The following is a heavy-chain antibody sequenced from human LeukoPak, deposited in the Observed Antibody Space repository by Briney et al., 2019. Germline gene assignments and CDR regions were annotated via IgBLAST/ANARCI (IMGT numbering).Heavy chain of an antibody. CDR1: GFTFDDYG. D-gene: IGHD2-21*02. CDR3: ARDYAYCGGDCYSALSI. V-gene: IGHV3-20*04. Sequence: GGSLRLSCAASGFTFDDYGMSWVRQAPGKGLEWVSGINWNGGSTVYADSVKGRFTISRDNAKNSLYLQMNSLRAEDTALYYCARDYAYCGGDCYSALSIWGQGTMVTVSS. J-gene: IGHJ3*02. CDR2: INWNGGST.